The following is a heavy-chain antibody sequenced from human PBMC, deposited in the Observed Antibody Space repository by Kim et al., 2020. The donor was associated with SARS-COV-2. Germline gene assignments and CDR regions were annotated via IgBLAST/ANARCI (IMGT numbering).Heavy chain of an antibody. CDR3: ARDHSGSYYVAFDY. CDR1: GFTFSSYA. J-gene: IGHJ4*02. Sequence: GGSLRLSCAASGFTFSSYAMHWVRQAPGKGLEWVAVISYDGSNKYYADSVKGRFTISRDNSKNTLYLQMNSLRAEDTAVYYCARDHSGSYYVAFDYWGQGTLVTVSS. V-gene: IGHV3-30-3*01. CDR2: ISYDGSNK. D-gene: IGHD1-26*01.